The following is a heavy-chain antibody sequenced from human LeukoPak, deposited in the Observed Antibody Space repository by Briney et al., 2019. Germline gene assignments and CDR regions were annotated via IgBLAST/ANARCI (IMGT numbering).Heavy chain of an antibody. V-gene: IGHV3-23*01. Sequence: GGSLRLSCAASGFTFSSYAMSWVRQAPEKGLEWVSTISGSGGGTYYADSVKGRFTISRDDSKNTLYLQMNSLRAEDTALYYCARGPFGGSSWYYFDYWGQGTLVTVSS. D-gene: IGHD6-13*01. CDR2: ISGSGGGT. CDR1: GFTFSSYA. J-gene: IGHJ4*02. CDR3: ARGPFGGSSWYYFDY.